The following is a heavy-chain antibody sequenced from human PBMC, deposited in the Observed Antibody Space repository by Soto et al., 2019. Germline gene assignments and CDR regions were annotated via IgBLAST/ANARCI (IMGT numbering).Heavy chain of an antibody. CDR2: ISYDGSNK. CDR3: ASGGNWNRMSYYYGMDV. J-gene: IGHJ6*02. D-gene: IGHD1-1*01. V-gene: IGHV3-30-3*01. Sequence: PGGSLRLSCAASGFTFSSYAMHWVRQAPGKGLEWVAVISYDGSNKYYADSVKGRFTISRDNSKNTLYLQMNSLRAEDTAVYYCASGGNWNRMSYYYGMDVWGQGTTVTVSS. CDR1: GFTFSSYA.